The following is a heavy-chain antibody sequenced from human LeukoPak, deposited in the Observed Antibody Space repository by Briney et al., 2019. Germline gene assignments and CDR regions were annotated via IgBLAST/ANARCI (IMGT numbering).Heavy chain of an antibody. CDR2: FDPNTGVT. CDR3: AGYTVVRGITLSAFDI. D-gene: IGHD3-10*01. J-gene: IGHJ3*02. V-gene: IGHV1-2*02. Sequence: ASVKVSCKASGDTITGYYLRWVRQAPRQGLEWVGCFDPNTGVTHYAQKFQGRVTITRDTSVDTDYLELRSLISDDTALYYCAGYTVVRGITLSAFDIWGQGTVLTVSS. CDR1: GDTITGYY.